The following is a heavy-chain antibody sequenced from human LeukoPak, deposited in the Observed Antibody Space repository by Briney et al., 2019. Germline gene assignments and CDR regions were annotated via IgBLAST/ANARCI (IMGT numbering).Heavy chain of an antibody. CDR2: ISSTTRTII. Sequence: KSGGPLRLSFAASGFTFSSFSLNWVRQAPGKGLRWISFISSTTRTIIYYADSVKGRFTISRDNAKNSLYLQVNSLRVGDTAVYYCARGYSSDAFDIWGQGTMVTVSS. D-gene: IGHD5-12*01. V-gene: IGHV3-48*04. CDR1: GFTFSSFS. CDR3: ARGYSSDAFDI. J-gene: IGHJ3*02.